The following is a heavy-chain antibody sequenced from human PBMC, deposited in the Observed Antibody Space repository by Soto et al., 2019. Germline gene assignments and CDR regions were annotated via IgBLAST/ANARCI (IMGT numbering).Heavy chain of an antibody. CDR1: GFTFSDFY. CDR2: ISGSGNTM. D-gene: IGHD2-21*01. CDR3: VRGHTFIIY. Sequence: QVQVVESGGGLVKPGGSLRLSCAASGFTFSDFYMSWIRQAPGKGLEWVSYISGSGNTMEYADSVKGRFTISRDNAKNSLFLQMNSLRAEDTAVYYCVRGHTFIIYWGQGTLVTVSS. J-gene: IGHJ4*02. V-gene: IGHV3-11*01.